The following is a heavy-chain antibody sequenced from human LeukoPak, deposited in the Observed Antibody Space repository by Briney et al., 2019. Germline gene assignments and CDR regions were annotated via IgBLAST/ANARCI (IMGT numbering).Heavy chain of an antibody. CDR3: AKATPYDILTGRRRYYFDY. CDR1: GFTFSSYA. V-gene: IGHV3-23*01. J-gene: IGHJ4*02. Sequence: GGSLRLSCAASGFTFSSYAMSWVRQAPGKGLEWVSAISGSGGSTYYADSVKGRFTISRDNSKNTVYLQMNSLRAEDTAVYYCAKATPYDILTGRRRYYFDYWGQGTLVTVSS. CDR2: ISGSGGST. D-gene: IGHD3-9*01.